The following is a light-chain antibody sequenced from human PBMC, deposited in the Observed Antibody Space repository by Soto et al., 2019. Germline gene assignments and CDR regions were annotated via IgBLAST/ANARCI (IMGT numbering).Light chain of an antibody. J-gene: IGLJ1*01. CDR3: SSYTSISTRYV. CDR2: DVS. CDR1: SSDVGNYIF. Sequence: QSVLTQPASVSGSPGQSITVSCTGTSSDVGNYIFVSWYQHHPGKASKLIIHDVSIRPSGVSCRFSGSKSGNTASLTISWLQADDEADYYCSSYTSISTRYVFGTGTKVTVL. V-gene: IGLV2-14*03.